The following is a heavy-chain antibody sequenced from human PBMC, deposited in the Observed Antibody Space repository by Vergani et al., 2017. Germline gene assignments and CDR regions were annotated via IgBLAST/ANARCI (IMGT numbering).Heavy chain of an antibody. CDR3: ATKSCGTPGCQIGYFRE. J-gene: IGHJ1*01. CDR1: GFSFRNAW. D-gene: IGHD1-1*01. CDR2: IPYDGTQK. Sequence: VQLVESGGGIVKPGGSLRLSCVASGFSFRNAWMNWVRRTPGKGLEWVAVIPYDGTQKYYADSVKGRFTISRDNSKSTLYLQMNSLRTEDTAVYYCATKSCGTPGCQIGYFREWGQGTLVTVSS. V-gene: IGHV3-30*03.